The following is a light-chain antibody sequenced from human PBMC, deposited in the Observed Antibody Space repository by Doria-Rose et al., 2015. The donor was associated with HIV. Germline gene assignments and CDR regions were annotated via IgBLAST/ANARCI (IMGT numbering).Light chain of an antibody. CDR3: HQYGTSWT. CDR2: DGS. J-gene: IGKJ1*01. V-gene: IGKV3-20*01. CDR1: QSFGSTY. Sequence: TQSPGTLSLSPGERATLSCRASQSFGSTYLAWYQQKPGQAPSLLIYDGSTRATGIPDRFSASGSGTDFTLTISRLEPEDFALYYCHQYGTSWTFGQGTKVEI.